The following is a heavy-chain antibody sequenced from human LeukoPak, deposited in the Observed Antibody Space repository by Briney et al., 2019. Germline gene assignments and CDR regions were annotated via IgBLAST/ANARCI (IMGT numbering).Heavy chain of an antibody. CDR2: IKSKTDGGTT. J-gene: IGHJ4*02. V-gene: IGHV3-15*01. CDR1: GFTFNDYA. Sequence: GGSLRLSCEASGFTFNDYAMSWVRQAPGKGLEWVGRIKSKTDGGTTDYAAPVKGRFTISRDDSKNTLYLQMNSLKTEDTAVYYCTTVFYSSSWYWYFDYWGQGTLVTISS. D-gene: IGHD6-13*01. CDR3: TTVFYSSSWYWYFDY.